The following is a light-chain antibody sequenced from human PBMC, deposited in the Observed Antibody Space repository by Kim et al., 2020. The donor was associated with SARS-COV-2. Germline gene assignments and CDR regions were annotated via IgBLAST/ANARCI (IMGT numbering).Light chain of an antibody. V-gene: IGLV3-1*01. CDR3: QAWDSFYV. CDR2: QDS. Sequence: SYELTQPPSVSVSPRQTASITCSGDKLGDKYACWYQQKPGQSPVLVIYQDSKRPSGIPERFSGSNSGNTATLTISGTQAMDEADYYCQAWDSFYVFGTGTKVTVL. J-gene: IGLJ1*01. CDR1: KLGDKY.